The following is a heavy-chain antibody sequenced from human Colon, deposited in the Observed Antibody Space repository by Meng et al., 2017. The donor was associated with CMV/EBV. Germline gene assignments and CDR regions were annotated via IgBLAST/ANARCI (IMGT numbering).Heavy chain of an antibody. CDR3: MTPTGSSDY. CDR2: IKQDGSEK. CDR1: GFAFSSHW. D-gene: IGHD6-6*01. J-gene: IGHJ4*02. Sequence: GESLKISCAASGFAFSSHWMNWVCQAPGRGLEWLANIKQDGSEKNYADSVKGRFIISRDNAQNSLYLQMNSLRVEDTAIYYCMTPTGSSDYWGQGTLVTVSS. V-gene: IGHV3-7*01.